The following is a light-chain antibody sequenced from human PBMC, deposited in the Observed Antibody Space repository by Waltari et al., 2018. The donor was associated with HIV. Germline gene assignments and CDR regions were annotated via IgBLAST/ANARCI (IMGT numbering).Light chain of an antibody. CDR1: SSDVGGY. CDR2: ERS. CDR3: SSYTTSSTWV. V-gene: IGLV2-14*01. Sequence: QSALTQPASVSGSPGQSITISCTGTSSDVGGYVSCYRQQPGKAPKLLLSERSKRPAGVSQRFSASKSGNTASLTISGLQAEDEADYYCSSYTTSSTWVFGGGTKLTVL. J-gene: IGLJ3*02.